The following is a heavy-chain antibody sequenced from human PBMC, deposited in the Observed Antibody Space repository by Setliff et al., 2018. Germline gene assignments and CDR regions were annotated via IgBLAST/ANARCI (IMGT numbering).Heavy chain of an antibody. CDR2: FDPEDGET. D-gene: IGHD6-13*01. J-gene: IGHJ4*02. CDR3: ATVEAITIAAAGTTIFDY. V-gene: IGHV1-24*01. CDR1: GYTLTELS. Sequence: VASVKVSCKVSGYTLTELSMHWVRQAPGKGLEWMGGFDPEDGETIYAQKFQGRVTMTEDTSTDTAYMELSSLRSEDTAVYYCATVEAITIAAAGTTIFDYWGQGTLVTV.